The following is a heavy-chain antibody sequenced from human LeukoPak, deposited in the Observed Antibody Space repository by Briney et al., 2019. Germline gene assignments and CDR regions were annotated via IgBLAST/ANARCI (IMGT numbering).Heavy chain of an antibody. D-gene: IGHD3-22*01. CDR1: GYTFTSYD. V-gene: IGHV1-8*03. CDR3: AIDLADYYDSSGLFDY. Sequence: GGSVKVSFKASGYTFTSYDINWVRQATGQGLEWIGWMNPNSGNTGYAQKFQGRVTITRNTSISTAYMELSSLRSEDTAVYYCAIDLADYYDSSGLFDYWGQGTLVTVSS. J-gene: IGHJ4*02. CDR2: MNPNSGNT.